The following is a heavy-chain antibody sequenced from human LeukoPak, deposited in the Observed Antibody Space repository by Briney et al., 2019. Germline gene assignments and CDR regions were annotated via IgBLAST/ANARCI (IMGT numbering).Heavy chain of an antibody. CDR1: GYTLTELS. CDR2: FDPEDGET. D-gene: IGHD6-13*01. J-gene: IGHJ5*02. V-gene: IGHV1-24*01. CDR3: ALAAASLNWFDP. Sequence: GASVKVSCKVSGYTLTELSMHWVRQAPGKGLEWMGGFDPEDGETIYAQKFQGRVTMTEDTSTDTAYMELSSLRSEDTAVYYCALAAASLNWFDPWGQGTLVTVSS.